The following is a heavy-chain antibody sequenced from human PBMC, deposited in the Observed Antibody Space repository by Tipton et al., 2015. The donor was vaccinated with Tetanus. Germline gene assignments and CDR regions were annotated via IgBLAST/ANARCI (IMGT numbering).Heavy chain of an antibody. CDR3: ARHLYGYWFDP. V-gene: IGHV4-39*01. J-gene: IGHJ5*02. CDR2: IYFEGST. D-gene: IGHD3-10*01. Sequence: TLSLTCTVSGGSITDKKCYWGWIRQPPGKGLEWIASIYFEGSTYYNPSLKNRVTIAVDTAQNLFSLSLTSVTAADTAVYYCARHLYGYWFDPWGQGALVTVSS. CDR1: GGSITDKKCY.